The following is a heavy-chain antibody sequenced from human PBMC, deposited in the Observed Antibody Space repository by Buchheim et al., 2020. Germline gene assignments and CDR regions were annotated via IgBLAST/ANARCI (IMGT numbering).Heavy chain of an antibody. CDR2: LTISGDFT. CDR1: GFTFSSAA. Sequence: EVRLVQSGGGLVQPGGSLRLSCEASGFTFSSAAMTWVRQAPGKGLEWVSSLTISGDFTYYADSVRGRFSISRDNSKNTLYLQMNSLRAEDTAVYYCAKEVRPNDFWGQGTL. V-gene: IGHV3-23*04. J-gene: IGHJ4*02. CDR3: AKEVRPNDF.